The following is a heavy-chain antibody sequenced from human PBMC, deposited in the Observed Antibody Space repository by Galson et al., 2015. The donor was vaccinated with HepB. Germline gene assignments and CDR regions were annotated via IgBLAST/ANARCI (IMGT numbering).Heavy chain of an antibody. CDR3: AREGIIVVVPAARGYYYYYMDV. J-gene: IGHJ6*03. Sequence: ETLSLTCTVSGGSISSYYWSWIRQPAGKGLEWIGRIYTSGSTNYNPSLKSRVTMSVDTSKNQFSLKLSSVTAADTAVYYCAREGIIVVVPAARGYYYYYMDVWGKGTTVTVSS. CDR2: IYTSGST. V-gene: IGHV4-4*07. D-gene: IGHD2-2*01. CDR1: GGSISSYY.